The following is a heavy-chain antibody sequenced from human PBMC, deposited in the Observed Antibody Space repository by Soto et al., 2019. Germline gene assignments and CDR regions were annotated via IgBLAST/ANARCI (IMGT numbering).Heavy chain of an antibody. CDR1: GYTFTSYA. V-gene: IGHV1-18*01. Sequence: QVQLVQSGAEVKKPGASVKVSCKASGYTFTSYAISWVRQAPGQGLEWMGWISAYNGNTNYAQKRQRRVTMTADTSTSTAYMELMSPRSDDTAVYYFARDAPPADYWGQGTLVTVSS. CDR3: ARDAPPADY. J-gene: IGHJ4*02. CDR2: ISAYNGNT.